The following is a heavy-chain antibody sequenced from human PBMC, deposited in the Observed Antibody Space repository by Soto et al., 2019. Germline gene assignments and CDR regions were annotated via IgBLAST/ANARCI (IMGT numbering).Heavy chain of an antibody. CDR3: ASFSGATYGDYGGGINY. Sequence: PSETLSLTCTVSGGSISASSYYWGWIRQPPGKGLECIGSVHYSGSTDYNPSLKCRVTISVDTSKNQFSLKLTSVTAADTAVYFCASFSGATYGDYGGGINYWGQGTLVTVSS. CDR2: VHYSGST. J-gene: IGHJ4*02. CDR1: GGSISASSYY. V-gene: IGHV4-39*01. D-gene: IGHD4-17*01.